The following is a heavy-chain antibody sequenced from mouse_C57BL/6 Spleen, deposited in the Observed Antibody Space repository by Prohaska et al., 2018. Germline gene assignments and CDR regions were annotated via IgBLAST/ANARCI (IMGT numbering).Heavy chain of an antibody. CDR3: AGYDYEGYYFDY. V-gene: IGHV1-53*01. CDR2: INPSNGGT. D-gene: IGHD2-4*01. J-gene: IGHJ2*01. CDR1: GYTFTSYW. Sequence: TELVKPGASVKLSCKASGYTFTSYWMHWVKQRPVQCLEWIGNINPSNGGTNYNEKFKSKATLTVDKSSSTAYMQLSSLTSEDSAVYYCAGYDYEGYYFDYWGQGTTLTVSS.